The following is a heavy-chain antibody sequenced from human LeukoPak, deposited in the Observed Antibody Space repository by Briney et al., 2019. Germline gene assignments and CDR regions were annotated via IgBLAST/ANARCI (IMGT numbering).Heavy chain of an antibody. Sequence: PSETLSLTCTVSGGSISSGSYYWNWIRQPAGKGLEWIGRIYTSGSTNYNPSLKSRITISVNTSKNQFSLKLSSVTAADTAVYYCARSSGNYFGPWGQGTLVSVSS. CDR1: GGSISSGSYY. CDR2: IYTSGST. V-gene: IGHV4-61*02. J-gene: IGHJ5*02. D-gene: IGHD1-26*01. CDR3: ARSSGNYFGP.